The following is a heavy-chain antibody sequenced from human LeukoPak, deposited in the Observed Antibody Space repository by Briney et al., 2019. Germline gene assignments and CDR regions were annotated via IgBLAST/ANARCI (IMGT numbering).Heavy chain of an antibody. Sequence: SETLSLTCTVSGGSISSSSYYWGWIRQPPGKGLEWIGSIYYSGSTYYNPSLKSRVTISVDTSKNQFSLKLSSVTAADTAVYYCARSGGGITMIVVVIKAFDIWGQGTMVTVSS. D-gene: IGHD3-22*01. CDR2: IYYSGST. V-gene: IGHV4-39*07. CDR3: ARSGGGITMIVVVIKAFDI. CDR1: GGSISSSSYY. J-gene: IGHJ3*02.